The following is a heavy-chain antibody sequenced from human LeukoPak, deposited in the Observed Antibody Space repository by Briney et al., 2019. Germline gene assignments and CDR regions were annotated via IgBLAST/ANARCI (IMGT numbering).Heavy chain of an antibody. Sequence: GGSLRLSCAASGFTFSSYAMSRVRQAPGKGLEWVSAISGSGGSTYYADSVKGRFTISRDNSKNTLYLQMNSLRAEDTAVYYCAKDLGILTGYYPRGYYYYGMDVWGQGTTVTVSS. CDR1: GFTFSSYA. V-gene: IGHV3-23*01. J-gene: IGHJ6*02. CDR2: ISGSGGST. D-gene: IGHD3-9*01. CDR3: AKDLGILTGYYPRGYYYYGMDV.